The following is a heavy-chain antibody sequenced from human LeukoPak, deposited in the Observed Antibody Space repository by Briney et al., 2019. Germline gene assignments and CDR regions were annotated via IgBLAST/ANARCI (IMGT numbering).Heavy chain of an antibody. V-gene: IGHV1-3*01. CDR1: GYTFTSYA. CDR2: INAGNGNT. J-gene: IGHJ3*02. CDR3: ARDLSWTALNAFDI. D-gene: IGHD6-13*01. Sequence: ASVRVSCKASGYTFTSYAMHWVRQAPGQRLEWMGWINAGNGNTKYSQKFQGRVTITRDTSASTAYMEPSSLRSEDTAVYYCARDLSWTALNAFDIWGQGTMVTVSS.